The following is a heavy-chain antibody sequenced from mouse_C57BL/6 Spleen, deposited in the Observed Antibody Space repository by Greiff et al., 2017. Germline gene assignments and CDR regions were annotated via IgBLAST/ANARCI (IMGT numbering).Heavy chain of an antibody. CDR3: ARDDGYFDAMDY. V-gene: IGHV1-53*01. D-gene: IGHD2-3*01. J-gene: IGHJ4*01. CDR1: GYTFTSYW. CDR2: INPSNGGT. Sequence: QVQLQQPGTELVKPGASVKLSCKASGYTFTSYWMHWVKQRPGQGLEWIGNINPSNGGTNYNEKLKSKATLTVDKAYSTAYMQLSILTSEDSAVYYCARDDGYFDAMDYWGQGTSVTVSS.